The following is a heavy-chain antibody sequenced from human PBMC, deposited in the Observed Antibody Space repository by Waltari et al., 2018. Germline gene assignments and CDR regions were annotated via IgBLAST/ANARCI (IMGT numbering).Heavy chain of an antibody. D-gene: IGHD3-16*02. CDR3: ATMITFGGVIAKYYFDY. Sequence: QVQMLQSGAEVKQPGASVKGSCKVSGYTLNEVSMHRVRQPHGKGLEWMGGVDPEDGETIYAQKFQGRVTMTEDTSTDTAYMELSSLRSEDTAVYYCATMITFGGVIAKYYFDYWGQGTLVTVSS. CDR1: GYTLNEVS. CDR2: VDPEDGET. J-gene: IGHJ4*02. V-gene: IGHV1-24*01.